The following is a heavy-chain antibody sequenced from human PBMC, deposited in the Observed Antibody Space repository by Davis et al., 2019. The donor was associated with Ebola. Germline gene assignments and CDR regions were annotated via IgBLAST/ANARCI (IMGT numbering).Heavy chain of an antibody. Sequence: AASVKVSCKASGYTFTTYAMHWVRQAPGQGLEWMGWINPHNGNTNYAQNVQGRVTMTTDTSTSTAYMVVGILRSDDTAVYYCARGYCSGGSCYSPDYWGQGTLVTVSS. V-gene: IGHV1-18*01. CDR1: GYTFTTYA. D-gene: IGHD2-15*01. J-gene: IGHJ4*02. CDR2: INPHNGNT. CDR3: ARGYCSGGSCYSPDY.